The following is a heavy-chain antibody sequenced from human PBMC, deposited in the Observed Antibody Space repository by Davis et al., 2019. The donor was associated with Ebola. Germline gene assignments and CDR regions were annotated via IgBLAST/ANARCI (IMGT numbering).Heavy chain of an antibody. CDR1: GFTFSQYA. Sequence: ESLKISCVASGFTFSQYAMTWVRQTPGKGLEWIGENTHSGSTNYNPSLKSRVTISVDKSKNQFSLQLNSVTPEDTAVYYCARGGWASGMDVWGQGTTVTVSS. CDR2: NTHSGST. D-gene: IGHD6-19*01. V-gene: IGHV4-34*01. J-gene: IGHJ6*02. CDR3: ARGGWASGMDV.